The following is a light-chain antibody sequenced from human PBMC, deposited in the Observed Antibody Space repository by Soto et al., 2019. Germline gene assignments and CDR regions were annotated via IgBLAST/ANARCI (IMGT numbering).Light chain of an antibody. CDR2: QDS. V-gene: IGLV3-1*01. Sequence: ELTQPPSVSVSPGQTASITCSGDKLGDKYACWYQQKPGQSPVLVIYQDSKRPSGIPERFSGSNSGNTATLTISGTQAMDEADYYCQAWDSSTAIFGTGTKLTVL. J-gene: IGLJ1*01. CDR3: QAWDSSTAI. CDR1: KLGDKY.